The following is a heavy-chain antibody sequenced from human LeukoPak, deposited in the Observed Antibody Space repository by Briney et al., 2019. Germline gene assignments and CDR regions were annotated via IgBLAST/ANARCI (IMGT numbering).Heavy chain of an antibody. CDR2: IYHSGST. CDR3: ARDRGGYCSGGSCYSVSPYYGMDV. J-gene: IGHJ6*02. CDR1: GFTFSNYG. D-gene: IGHD2-15*01. V-gene: IGHV4-4*02. Sequence: PGGSLRLSCAASGFTFSNYGMHWVRQPPGKGLEWIGEIYHSGSTNYNPSLKSRVTISVDKSKNQFSLKLSSVTAADTAVYYCARDRGGYCSGGSCYSVSPYYGMDVWGQGTTVTVSS.